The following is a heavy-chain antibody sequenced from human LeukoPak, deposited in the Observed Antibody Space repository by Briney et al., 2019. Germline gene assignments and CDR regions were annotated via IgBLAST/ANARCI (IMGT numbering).Heavy chain of an antibody. D-gene: IGHD3-22*01. CDR2: ITPNADRA. CDR3: AIMHGYYDGSGYWVQ. J-gene: IGHJ1*01. V-gene: IGHV3-23*01. CDR1: GFAFGSYG. Sequence: GGSLRLSCAASGFAFGSYGMSWVRQAPGKGLEWVSFITPNADRAAYADSVEGRFTISRDNPRNTLYMQMNSLRDEDTAVYYCAIMHGYYDGSGYWVQWGQGTLVTVSS.